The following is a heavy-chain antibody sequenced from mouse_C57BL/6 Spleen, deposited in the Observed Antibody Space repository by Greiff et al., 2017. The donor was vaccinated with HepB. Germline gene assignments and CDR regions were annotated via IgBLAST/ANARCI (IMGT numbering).Heavy chain of an antibody. CDR3: ARSSSGYALFAY. CDR2: IDPSDSYT. V-gene: IGHV1-69*01. J-gene: IGHJ3*01. Sequence: QVQLQQPGAELVMPGASVKLSCKASGYTFTSYWMHWVKQRPGQGLEWIGEIDPSDSYTNYNQKFKGKSTLTVDKSSSTAYMQLSSLTSEDSAVYYCARSSSGYALFAYWAKGLWSLSLQ. CDR1: GYTFTSYW. D-gene: IGHD3-2*02.